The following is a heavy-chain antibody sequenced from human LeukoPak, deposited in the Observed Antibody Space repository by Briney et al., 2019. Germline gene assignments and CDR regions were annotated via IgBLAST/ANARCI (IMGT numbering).Heavy chain of an antibody. CDR2: IYYSGAT. D-gene: IGHD2-15*01. CDR1: GGSISSYY. Sequence: TSETLSLTCTVSGGSISSYYWSWIRQAPGRGLEWIGHIYYSGATNYNPSLESRVTISVDTSKNQFSLKLTSVTATDTALYYCARGGTDFDYWGQGTLVTVSS. CDR3: ARGGTDFDY. V-gene: IGHV4-59*08. J-gene: IGHJ4*02.